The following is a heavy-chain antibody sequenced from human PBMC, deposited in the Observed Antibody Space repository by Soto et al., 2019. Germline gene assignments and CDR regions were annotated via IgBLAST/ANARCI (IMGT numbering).Heavy chain of an antibody. CDR1: GYTFTSYA. D-gene: IGHD3-22*01. CDR3: ARDLPLYCDSIGYKDPSYYYGMDV. CDR2: INAGNGNT. Sequence: GASVKVSCKASGYTFTSYAMHWVRQAPGQRLEWMGWINAGNGNTKYSQKFQGRVTITRDTSASTAYMELSSLRSEDTAVYYCARDLPLYCDSIGYKDPSYYYGMDVWGQGTTVTVSS. V-gene: IGHV1-3*01. J-gene: IGHJ6*02.